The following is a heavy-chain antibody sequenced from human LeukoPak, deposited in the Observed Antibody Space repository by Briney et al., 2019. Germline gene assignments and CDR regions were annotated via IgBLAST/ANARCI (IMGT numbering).Heavy chain of an antibody. CDR2: ILYDGSNK. D-gene: IGHD6-19*01. CDR3: AKGLGQWLVIFDS. J-gene: IGHJ5*01. Sequence: GVSLRLSCAASGFIFNNYGMHWVRQAPGKGLEWVAVILYDGSNKYYADSVKGRFTISRDNSKNTLYLQMNSLRAEDTAVYSCAKGLGQWLVIFDSWGQGTLVTVSS. CDR1: GFIFNNYG. V-gene: IGHV3-30*18.